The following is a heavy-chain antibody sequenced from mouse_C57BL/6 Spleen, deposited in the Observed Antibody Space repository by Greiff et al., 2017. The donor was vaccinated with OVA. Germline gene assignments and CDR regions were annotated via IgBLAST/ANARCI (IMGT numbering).Heavy chain of an antibody. V-gene: IGHV5-4*01. CDR2: ISDGGSYT. CDR3: ARDRYFDY. J-gene: IGHJ2*01. CDR1: GFTFSSYA. Sequence: EVQRVESGGGLVKPGGSLKLSCAASGFTFSSYAMSWVRQTPEKRLEWVATISDGGSYTYYPDNVKGRFTISRDNAKNNLYLQMSHLKSEDTAMYYCARDRYFDYWGQGTTRTVSS.